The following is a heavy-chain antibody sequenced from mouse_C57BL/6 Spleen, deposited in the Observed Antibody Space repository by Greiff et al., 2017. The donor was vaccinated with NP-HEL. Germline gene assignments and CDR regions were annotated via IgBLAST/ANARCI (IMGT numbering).Heavy chain of an antibody. CDR3: ARHEYYYGSSPLAMDY. V-gene: IGHV5-6*01. D-gene: IGHD1-1*01. CDR2: ISSGGSYT. Sequence: EVKLVESGGDLVKPGGSLKLSCAASGFTFSSYGMSWVRQTPDKRLEWVATISSGGSYTYYPDSVKGRFTISRDNAKNTLYLQMSSLKSEDTAMYYCARHEYYYGSSPLAMDYWGQGTSVTVSS. J-gene: IGHJ4*01. CDR1: GFTFSSYG.